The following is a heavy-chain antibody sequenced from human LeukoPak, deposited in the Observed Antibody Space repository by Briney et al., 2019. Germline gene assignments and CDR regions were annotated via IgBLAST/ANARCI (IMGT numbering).Heavy chain of an antibody. Sequence: SETLSLTCTVSGGSISSYYWSWIRQPPGKGLEWIGYIYYSGSTNYNPSLKSRVTISVDTSKTQFSLRLSSVTAADTAVYYCARYTTSIGWFDPWGQGTLVTVSS. CDR3: ARYTTSIGWFDP. CDR2: IYYSGST. V-gene: IGHV4-59*12. CDR1: GGSISSYY. J-gene: IGHJ5*02. D-gene: IGHD2-2*02.